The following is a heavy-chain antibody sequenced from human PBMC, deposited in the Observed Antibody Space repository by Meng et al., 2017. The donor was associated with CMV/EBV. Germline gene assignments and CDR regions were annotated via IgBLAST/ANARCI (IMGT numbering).Heavy chain of an antibody. D-gene: IGHD5-18*01. CDR3: AHRGSYGYHGY. V-gene: IGHV2-5*02. CDR1: GLSLSTSGVG. J-gene: IGHJ4*02. Sequence: PFKGSCPRLGKPTTTLLLACTFSGLSLSTSGVGVGWIRQPPGKALEWLALIYWDDDKRYSPSLKRRLTITKDTSKNQVVLTMTNMDPVDTATYYCAHRGSYGYHGYWGQGTLVTVSS. CDR2: IYWDDDK.